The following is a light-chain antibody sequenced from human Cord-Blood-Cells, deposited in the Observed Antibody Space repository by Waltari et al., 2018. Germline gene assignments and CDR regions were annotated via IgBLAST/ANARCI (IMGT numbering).Light chain of an antibody. J-gene: IGKJ2*03. CDR2: ASS. Sequence: VIWMTQSPSLLSASTGDRVTISCRMSQGIRSYLAWYQQKPGKPPALLIYASSTLQSGVPSRFSCSGSGTDFTLTISCLQSEDFATYYCQQYYSFPYSFGQGTKLEIK. CDR3: QQYYSFPYS. CDR1: QGIRSY. V-gene: IGKV1D-8*01.